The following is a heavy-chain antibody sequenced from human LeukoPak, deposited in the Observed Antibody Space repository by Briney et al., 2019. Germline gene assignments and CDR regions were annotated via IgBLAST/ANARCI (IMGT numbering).Heavy chain of an antibody. J-gene: IGHJ6*02. V-gene: IGHV1-18*01. Sequence: ASVKVSCKASGYTFTSYGISWVRQAPGQGLEWMGWTSAYNGNTNYAQKLQGRVTMTTDTSTSTAYMELRSLRSDDTAVYYCARDIGSYGLDYYYYYGMDVWGQGTTVTVSS. D-gene: IGHD5-18*01. CDR1: GYTFTSYG. CDR2: TSAYNGNT. CDR3: ARDIGSYGLDYYYYYGMDV.